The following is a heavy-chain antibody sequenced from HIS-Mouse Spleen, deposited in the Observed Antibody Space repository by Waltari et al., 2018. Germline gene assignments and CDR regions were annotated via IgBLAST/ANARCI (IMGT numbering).Heavy chain of an antibody. CDR2: IYYSGST. CDR3: AREIPYSSSWYDWYFDL. D-gene: IGHD6-13*01. CDR1: GGSISSSSYY. V-gene: IGHV4-39*07. J-gene: IGHJ2*01. Sequence: QLQLQESGPGLVKPSDTLSLTCTVSGGSISSSSYYWGWIRQPPGKGLEWIGSIYYSGSTYYNPALKSRVTISVDTSKNQFSRKLSSVTAADTAVYYCAREIPYSSSWYDWYFDLWGRGTLVTVSS.